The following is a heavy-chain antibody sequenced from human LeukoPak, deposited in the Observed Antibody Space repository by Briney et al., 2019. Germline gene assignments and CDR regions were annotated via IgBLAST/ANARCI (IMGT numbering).Heavy chain of an antibody. J-gene: IGHJ4*02. CDR2: IYYSGST. V-gene: IGHV4-59*01. CDR3: ARNYDSSGYTTFAY. CDR1: GGSISGYY. Sequence: SETLSLTCTVSGGSISGYYWSWIRQSPGEGLEWTGRIYYSGSTNYNPSLKSRVTISVDTSRNQFSLKLTSVTAADTAVYYCARNYDSSGYTTFAYWGQGTLVTVSS. D-gene: IGHD3-22*01.